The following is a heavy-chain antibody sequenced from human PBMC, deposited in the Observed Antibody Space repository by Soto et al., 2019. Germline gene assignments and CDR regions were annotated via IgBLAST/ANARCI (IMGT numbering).Heavy chain of an antibody. V-gene: IGHV6-1*01. CDR3: ARGSLRGGNWYFDL. Sequence: PSQTLSLTCAISGDSVSSNSATWDWIRQSPSRGLEWLGRTYYRSKWYNDYAVSVKSRITINPDTSKNQFSLQLNSVTPEDTAVYYCARGSLRGGNWYFDLWGHGTLVTVSS. CDR1: GDSVSSNSAT. D-gene: IGHD3-16*01. J-gene: IGHJ2*01. CDR2: TYYRSKWYN.